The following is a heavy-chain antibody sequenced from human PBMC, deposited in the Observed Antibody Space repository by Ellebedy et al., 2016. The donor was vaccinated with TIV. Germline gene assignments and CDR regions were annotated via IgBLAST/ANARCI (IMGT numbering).Heavy chain of an antibody. CDR1: GYTFTGYY. Sequence: ASVKVSXXASGYTFTGYYMHWVRQAPGQGLEWLGWINPNSGGTNYAQKFQGGVTMTRDTSISTAYMELSRLRSDDTALYYCAVQNIATEAFDIWGQGTMVTVSS. CDR2: INPNSGGT. CDR3: AVQNIATEAFDI. D-gene: IGHD1-1*01. V-gene: IGHV1-2*02. J-gene: IGHJ3*02.